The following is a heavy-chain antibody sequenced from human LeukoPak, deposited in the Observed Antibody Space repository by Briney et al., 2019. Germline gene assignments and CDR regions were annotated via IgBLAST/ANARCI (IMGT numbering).Heavy chain of an antibody. V-gene: IGHV3-74*01. D-gene: IGHD3-22*01. CDR2: INSDGTTT. J-gene: IGHJ4*02. CDR1: GFTFSNYW. Sequence: GGSLRLSCAASGFTFSNYWMHWVRQAPGKGLVWVSRINSDGTTTTYADSVKGRFTISRDNAKNSLYLQMNSLRAEDTALYYCAKDMHYDSSGYYSPYFDYWGQGTLVTVSS. CDR3: AKDMHYDSSGYYSPYFDY.